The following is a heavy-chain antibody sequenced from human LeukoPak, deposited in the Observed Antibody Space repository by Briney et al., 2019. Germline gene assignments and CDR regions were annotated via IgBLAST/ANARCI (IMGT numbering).Heavy chain of an antibody. J-gene: IGHJ3*02. Sequence: PSETLSLTCTVSGGSISSYYWSWIRQPPGKGLEWIGYIYYSGSTNYNPSLKSRVTISLDTSKNQFSLKLTSVTAADTAIYYCARVGGMTTINNAAFGIWGQGTMVTVSS. CDR2: IYYSGST. D-gene: IGHD4-4*01. V-gene: IGHV4-59*01. CDR3: ARVGGMTTINNAAFGI. CDR1: GGSISSYY.